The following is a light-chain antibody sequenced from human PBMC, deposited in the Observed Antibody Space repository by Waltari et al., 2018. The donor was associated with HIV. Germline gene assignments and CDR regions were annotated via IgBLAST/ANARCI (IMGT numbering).Light chain of an antibody. J-gene: IGKJ1*01. V-gene: IGKV3-15*01. CDR3: QQYNNWASWT. Sequence: EIVMTQSPATPSLSPGERAPLSCRASQSVSSNLAWYQQKPGLAPRLLIYGASTRATGIPARFSGSGSGTDFTLTISSLQSEDFAVYYCQQYNNWASWTFGQGTNVEI. CDR2: GAS. CDR1: QSVSSN.